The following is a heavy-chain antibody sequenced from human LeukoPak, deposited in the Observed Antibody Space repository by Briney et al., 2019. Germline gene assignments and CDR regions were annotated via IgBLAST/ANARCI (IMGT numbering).Heavy chain of an antibody. CDR3: ARGQSVLWFGELLD. Sequence: ASVKVSCKASGYTFTSYGISWVRQAPGQGLEWMGWISAYNGNTNYAQKLQGRVTMTTDTSTSTAYMELRSLRSDDTAVYYCARGQSVLWFGELLDWGQGTLVTDSS. CDR1: GYTFTSYG. J-gene: IGHJ4*02. D-gene: IGHD3-10*01. CDR2: ISAYNGNT. V-gene: IGHV1-18*01.